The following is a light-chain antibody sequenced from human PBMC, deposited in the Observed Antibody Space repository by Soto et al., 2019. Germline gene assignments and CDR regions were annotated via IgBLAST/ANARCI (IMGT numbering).Light chain of an antibody. CDR1: NSDVGAYNY. J-gene: IGLJ1*01. CDR3: NSYTTSSTYV. V-gene: IGLV2-14*01. CDR2: EVS. Sequence: QSALTQPASVSGSPGQSITISCTGTNSDVGAYNYVSWYQQHPGKAPKLMIFEVSNRPSGVSNRFSGSKSGNTASLTISGLQAEDEADYFCNSYTTSSTYVFGPGTKVTVL.